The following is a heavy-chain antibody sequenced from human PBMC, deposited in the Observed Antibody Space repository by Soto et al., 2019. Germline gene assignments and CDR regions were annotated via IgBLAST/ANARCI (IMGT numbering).Heavy chain of an antibody. V-gene: IGHV1-2*02. J-gene: IGHJ6*02. CDR1: GYTFTGYY. CDR2: INPNSGGT. CDR3: ACIAARTTRLPMDV. Sequence: QVQLVQSGAEVKKPGASVKVSCKASGYTFTGYYMHWVRQAPGQGLEWMGWINPNSGGTNYAQKFQGRVPMTRDPAISTAYMELSRLRSDDTAVYYCACIAARTTRLPMDVWGQGTTVTVSS. D-gene: IGHD6-13*01.